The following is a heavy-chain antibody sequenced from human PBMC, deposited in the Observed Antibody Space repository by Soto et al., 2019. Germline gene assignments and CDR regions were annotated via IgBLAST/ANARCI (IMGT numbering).Heavy chain of an antibody. J-gene: IGHJ6*02. CDR2: IYPGDSDT. V-gene: IGHV5-51*01. CDR3: ARGRSITIFGVVISDGMDV. CDR1: GYSFTSYW. D-gene: IGHD3-3*01. Sequence: GESLKISCKGSGYSFTSYWIGWVRQMPGKGLEWMGIIYPGDSDTRYSPSFQGQVTISADKSISTAYLQWSSLKASDTAMYYCARGRSITIFGVVISDGMDVWGQGTTVTVSS.